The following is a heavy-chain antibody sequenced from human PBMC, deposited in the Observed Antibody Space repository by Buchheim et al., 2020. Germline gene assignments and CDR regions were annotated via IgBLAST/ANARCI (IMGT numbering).Heavy chain of an antibody. J-gene: IGHJ4*02. Sequence: QVQLVESGGGVVQPGRSLRLSCAASGFIFSHYGMYWVRQAPGKGLEWVAVIWYDGSNKYYADSVKGRFTISRDNSETTLNLQMNTLRAEDTAVYYCARASSIAAAGTGYYIDYWGQGTL. V-gene: IGHV3-33*01. CDR3: ARASSIAAAGTGYYIDY. CDR2: IWYDGSNK. D-gene: IGHD6-13*01. CDR1: GFIFSHYG.